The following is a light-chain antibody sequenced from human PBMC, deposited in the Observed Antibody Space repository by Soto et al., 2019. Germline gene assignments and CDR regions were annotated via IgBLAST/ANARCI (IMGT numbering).Light chain of an antibody. CDR3: QQYKRWPPLT. V-gene: IGKV3-15*01. Sequence: DIVMTQSQAILSVSLGERATLSCLASQSISDNLAWYQQSSGQAPRLLIYGESTRATGVPARFSGSGSETEFTLTISSLQSDDFAIYYCQQYKRWPPLTFGGGTKVE. J-gene: IGKJ4*01. CDR1: QSISDN. CDR2: GES.